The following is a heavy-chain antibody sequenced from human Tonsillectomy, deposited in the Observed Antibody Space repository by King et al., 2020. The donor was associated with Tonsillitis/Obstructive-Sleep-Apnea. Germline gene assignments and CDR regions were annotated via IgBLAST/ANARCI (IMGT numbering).Heavy chain of an antibody. J-gene: IGHJ6*03. CDR2: IKQDGSEK. Sequence: VQLVESGGGLVQPGGSLRLSCAASGFIFSSHWMYWVRQAPGKWLEWVANIKQDGSEKYYVYSVKGRFIISRDNAKNSLYLQMNSLRAEDTAVYYWACGNNMDDWGKGTTVTVSS. CDR3: ACGNNMDD. V-gene: IGHV3-7*02. D-gene: IGHD5-18*01. CDR1: GFIFSSHW.